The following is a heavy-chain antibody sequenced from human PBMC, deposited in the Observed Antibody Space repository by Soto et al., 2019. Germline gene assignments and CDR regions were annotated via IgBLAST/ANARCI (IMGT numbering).Heavy chain of an antibody. J-gene: IGHJ4*02. CDR2: ISYDGSNK. CDR3: AKCFTMVRGAGGLDY. Sequence: SCKASGYTFTSYAMHWVRQAPGQRLEWVAVISYDGSNKYYADSVKGRFTISRDNSKNTLYLQMNSLRAEDTAVYYCAKCFTMVRGAGGLDYWGQGTLVTVSS. D-gene: IGHD3-10*01. V-gene: IGHV3-30*18. CDR1: GYTFTSYA.